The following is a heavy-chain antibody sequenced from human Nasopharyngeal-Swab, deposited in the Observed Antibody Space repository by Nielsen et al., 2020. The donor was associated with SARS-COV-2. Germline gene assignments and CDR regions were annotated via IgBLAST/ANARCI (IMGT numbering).Heavy chain of an antibody. V-gene: IGHV3-7*03. CDR1: GFSFSTYW. CDR2: IKQDGSEK. J-gene: IGHJ6*03. CDR3: ARQGVFVPAYFHQYYMDV. D-gene: IGHD3-16*02. Sequence: LTRAASGFSFSTYWMTWVRQAPGKGLEWVADIKQDGSEKYYVDSVKGRFTVSRDNPKNLLYLQVNSLRAEDTAVYYCARQGVFVPAYFHQYYMDVWGKGTTVTVSS.